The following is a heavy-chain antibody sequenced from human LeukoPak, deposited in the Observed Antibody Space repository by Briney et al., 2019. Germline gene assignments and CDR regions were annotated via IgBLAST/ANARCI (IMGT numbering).Heavy chain of an antibody. Sequence: GGSLRLSCAASGFTFTSYSMNWVRQAPGKGLEWVSTISGGGGSTYYADSVKGRFTISRDNSKNTLYLQMNSLRAEDTAVYYCARAECSSTSCCFDYWGQGTLVTVSS. CDR3: ARAECSSTSCCFDY. CDR1: GFTFTSYS. V-gene: IGHV3-23*01. J-gene: IGHJ4*02. D-gene: IGHD2-2*01. CDR2: ISGGGGST.